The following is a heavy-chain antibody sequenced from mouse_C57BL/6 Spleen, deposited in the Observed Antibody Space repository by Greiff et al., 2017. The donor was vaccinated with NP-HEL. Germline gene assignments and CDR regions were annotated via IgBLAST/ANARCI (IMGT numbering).Heavy chain of an antibody. J-gene: IGHJ2*01. CDR3: ARRWVQGVVDY. V-gene: IGHV1-54*01. CDR2: INPGSGGT. Sequence: VQLQQSGAELVRPGTSVKVSCKASGYAFTNYLIEWVKQRPGQGLEWIGVINPGSGGTNYNEKFKGKATMTADSASSTADMQLSSLTSEDSAVYFCARRWVQGVVDYGGQGTTLTVAS. CDR1: GYAFTNYL. D-gene: IGHD4-1*01.